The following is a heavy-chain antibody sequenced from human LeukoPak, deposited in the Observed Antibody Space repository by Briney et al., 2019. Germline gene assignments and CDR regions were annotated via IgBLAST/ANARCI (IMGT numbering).Heavy chain of an antibody. J-gene: IGHJ5*02. V-gene: IGHV3-30*18. D-gene: IGHD3-16*01. CDR2: IASDGKTT. CDR1: GFTFSTYG. CDR3: TKEGLAWGSSWSAWFDP. Sequence: PGGSLRLSCAASGFTFSTYGTHWVRQAPGKGLEWVAVIASDGKTTYYADSVKGRFTISRDSSKNTLYLQMNSLRAEDTAVYYCTKEGLAWGSSWSAWFDPWGQGTPVTVSS.